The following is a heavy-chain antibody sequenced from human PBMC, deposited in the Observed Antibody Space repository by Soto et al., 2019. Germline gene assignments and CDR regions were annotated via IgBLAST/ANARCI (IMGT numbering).Heavy chain of an antibody. CDR1: GGSISTVDYW. CDR3: ARGPSGDKVDS. CDR2: IYDGGRT. Sequence: QVQLQESGPGLVKPSQTLSLTCTVSGGSISTVDYWWSWIRQSPDMGLEWIGHIYDGGRTYNNPSLESRVTISVDTSTSQLSLTLSSVSAADTAGYYCARGPSGDKVDSWGQGTLVTVSS. V-gene: IGHV4-30-4*01. J-gene: IGHJ4*02. D-gene: IGHD7-27*01.